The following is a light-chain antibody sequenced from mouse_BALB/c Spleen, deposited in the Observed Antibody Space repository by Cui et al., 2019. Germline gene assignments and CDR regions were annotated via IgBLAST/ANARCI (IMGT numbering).Light chain of an antibody. Sequence: DVVMTQTPLSLPVSLGAQASIPSSSRQSLVHSNGNTYLHWYQQKPGQSPKLRNYKVSNRFSGFPDRFSGSGSGTDCTLKISRVEAEDLGVYFCAQSTHVPPYIYTFGGGTKLEIK. CDR3: AQSTHVPPYIYT. J-gene: IGKJ2*01. CDR1: QSLVHSNGNTY. V-gene: IGKV1-110*01. CDR2: KVS.